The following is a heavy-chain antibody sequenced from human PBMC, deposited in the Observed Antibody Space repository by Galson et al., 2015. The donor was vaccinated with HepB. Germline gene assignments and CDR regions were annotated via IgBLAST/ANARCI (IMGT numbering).Heavy chain of an antibody. D-gene: IGHD5-24*01. Sequence: SLRLSCAASGFTFSSYAMSWVRQAPGKGLEWVSAISGSGGSTYYADSVKGRFTISRDNSKNTLYLQMNSLRAEDTAVYYCAKSRGDGYNVAELSYWGQGTLVTVSS. CDR3: AKSRGDGYNVAELSY. V-gene: IGHV3-23*01. CDR2: ISGSGGST. J-gene: IGHJ4*02. CDR1: GFTFSSYA.